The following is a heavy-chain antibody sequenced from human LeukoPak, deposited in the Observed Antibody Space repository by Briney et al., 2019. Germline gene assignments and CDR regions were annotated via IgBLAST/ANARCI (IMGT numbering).Heavy chain of an antibody. Sequence: GSSVKVSCKASGGTFSSYAISWVRQAPGQGLEWMGGIIPIFGTANYAQKFQGRVTITADKSTSTAYMELRSLRSDDTAVYYCARDYGSGYQDYWGQGTLVTVSS. CDR2: IIPIFGTA. CDR3: ARDYGSGYQDY. V-gene: IGHV1-69*06. D-gene: IGHD3-22*01. J-gene: IGHJ4*02. CDR1: GGTFSSYA.